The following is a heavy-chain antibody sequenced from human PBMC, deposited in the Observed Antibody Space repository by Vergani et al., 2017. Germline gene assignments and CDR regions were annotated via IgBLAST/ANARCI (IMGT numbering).Heavy chain of an antibody. D-gene: IGHD5-18*01. V-gene: IGHV3-23*04. CDR1: GFTVSSNY. J-gene: IGHJ4*02. Sequence: EVQLVESGGGLIQPGGSLRLSCAASGFTVSSNYMSWVRQAPGKGLEWVSVISGSGGSTYYADSVKGRFTISRDNSKNTLYLQMNSLRAEDTAVYYCAKSPHGYSYDYWGQGTLVTVSS. CDR2: ISGSGGST. CDR3: AKSPHGYSYDY.